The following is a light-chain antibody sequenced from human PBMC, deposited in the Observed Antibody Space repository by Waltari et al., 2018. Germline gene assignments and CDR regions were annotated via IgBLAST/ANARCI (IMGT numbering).Light chain of an antibody. Sequence: SYVLTQPPSVSVAPGQTARITCGGNNIGSKKVQWYQQKPGQAPVLVAYDDSDRPSGIPERFSGSNSGNTATRSISRVEAGDEADYYCQVWDGFSDHVFGTGTKVTVL. CDR3: QVWDGFSDHV. V-gene: IGLV3-21*02. J-gene: IGLJ1*01. CDR2: DDS. CDR1: NIGSKK.